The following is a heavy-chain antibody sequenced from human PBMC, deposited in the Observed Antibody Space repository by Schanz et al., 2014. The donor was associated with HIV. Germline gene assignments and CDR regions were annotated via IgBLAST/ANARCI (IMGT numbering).Heavy chain of an antibody. CDR3: ARDGGSYNYGHPIDY. J-gene: IGHJ4*02. CDR1: GFTFSSYG. D-gene: IGHD5-18*01. V-gene: IGHV3-33*01. CDR2: IWYDGSNK. Sequence: QVQLVESGGGVVQPGRSLRLSCAASGFTFSSYGMHWVRQAPGKGLEWVAVIWYDGSNKYYADSVKGRFTISRDNSKKTLYLQMNSLRAEDTAVYYCARDGGSYNYGHPIDYWGQGTLVTVSS.